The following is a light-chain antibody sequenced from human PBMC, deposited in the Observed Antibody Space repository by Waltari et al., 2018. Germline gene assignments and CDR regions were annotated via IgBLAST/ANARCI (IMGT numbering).Light chain of an antibody. CDR3: GTWDSRMSVGV. CDR1: SPNIGNNY. V-gene: IGLV1-51*01. CDR2: EKD. J-gene: IGLJ2*01. Sequence: QSVFTQPPSVSAASGQKVTISCSGSSPNIGNNYVSWYQQFPGTAPKLLIYEKDKRASGSPGRCSGSKSGTSATLDIHGRRTGDEADDYCGTWDSRMSVGVLGGGNKVTVL.